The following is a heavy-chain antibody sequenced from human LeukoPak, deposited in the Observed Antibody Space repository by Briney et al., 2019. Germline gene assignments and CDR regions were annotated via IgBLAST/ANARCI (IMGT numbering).Heavy chain of an antibody. V-gene: IGHV4-34*01. CDR1: GGSFSGYY. Sequence: KSSETLSLTCAVYGGSFSGYYWSWIRQPPGKGLEWIGEINHSGSTNYNPSLKSRVTISVDTSKNQFSLKLSSVTAADTAVYYCARGRGEVSTTVTTYYFDYWGQGTLVTVSS. CDR3: ARGRGEVSTTVTTYYFDY. D-gene: IGHD4-17*01. J-gene: IGHJ4*02. CDR2: INHSGST.